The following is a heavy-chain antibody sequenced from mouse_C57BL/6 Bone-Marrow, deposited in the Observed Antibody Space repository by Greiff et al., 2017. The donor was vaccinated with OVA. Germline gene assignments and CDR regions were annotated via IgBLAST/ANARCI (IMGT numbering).Heavy chain of an antibody. Sequence: VQLQQSGAELARPGASVKLSCKASGYTFTSYGISWVKQRPGQGLEWIGEIYPRSGNTYYNEKLKGKATLTADKSSSTAYMELRSLTSEDSAVYFCARLWGFAYWGQGTLVTVAA. CDR3: ARLWGFAY. J-gene: IGHJ3*01. V-gene: IGHV1-81*01. CDR2: IYPRSGNT. D-gene: IGHD1-1*02. CDR1: GYTFTSYG.